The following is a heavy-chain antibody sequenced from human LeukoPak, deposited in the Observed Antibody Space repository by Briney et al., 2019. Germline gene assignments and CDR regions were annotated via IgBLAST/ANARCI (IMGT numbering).Heavy chain of an antibody. CDR3: AKRYSGYEIGLDY. Sequence: GGSLRLSCAASGFTFSSYGMHWVRQAPGKGLEWVAVISYDGSNKYYADSVKGRFTISRDNSKNTLYLQMNSLRAEDTAVYYCAKRYSGYEIGLDYRGQGTLVTVSS. CDR2: ISYDGSNK. V-gene: IGHV3-30*18. J-gene: IGHJ4*02. D-gene: IGHD5-12*01. CDR1: GFTFSSYG.